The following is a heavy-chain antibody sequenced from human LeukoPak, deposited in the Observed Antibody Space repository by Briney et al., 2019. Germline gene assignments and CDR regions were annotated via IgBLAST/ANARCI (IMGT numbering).Heavy chain of an antibody. D-gene: IGHD1-26*01. Sequence: SETLSLTCTVSGGSISSSSYYWGWIRQPPGKGLEWIGSIYYSGSTYYNPSLKSRVTISVDTSKNQFSLKLSSVTAADTAVYYCASLRIVEARTLDYWGQGTLVTVSS. V-gene: IGHV4-39*07. CDR1: GGSISSSSYY. J-gene: IGHJ4*02. CDR3: ASLRIVEARTLDY. CDR2: IYYSGST.